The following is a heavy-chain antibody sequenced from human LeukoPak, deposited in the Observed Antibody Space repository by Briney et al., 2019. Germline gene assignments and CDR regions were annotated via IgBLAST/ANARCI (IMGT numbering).Heavy chain of an antibody. CDR3: ARELLLVNYYYGMDV. D-gene: IGHD1-26*01. CDR2: IKQDGSEK. CDR1: GFTFSSYW. V-gene: IGHV3-7*01. Sequence: GGSLRLSCAASGFTFSSYWMSWVRQAPGKGLEWVANIKQDGSEKYYVDSVKGRFTISRDNAKNSLYLQMNSLRAEDTAVYYCARELLLVNYYYGMDVWGQGTTVTVSS. J-gene: IGHJ6*02.